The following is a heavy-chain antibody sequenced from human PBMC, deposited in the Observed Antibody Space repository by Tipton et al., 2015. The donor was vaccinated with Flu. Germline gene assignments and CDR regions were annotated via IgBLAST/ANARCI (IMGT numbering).Heavy chain of an antibody. Sequence: TLSLTCTVSEDSMSSYYWSWIRQPAGKGLEWIGRMYTSGSTKYNPSLRSRVTMSVDTSKSQFSLRLSSVTAADTAVYYCARGSGSGTFLIFDYWGQGTLVTASS. CDR3: ARGSGSGTFLIFDY. J-gene: IGHJ4*02. V-gene: IGHV4-4*07. CDR2: MYTSGST. D-gene: IGHD3-10*01. CDR1: EDSMSSYY.